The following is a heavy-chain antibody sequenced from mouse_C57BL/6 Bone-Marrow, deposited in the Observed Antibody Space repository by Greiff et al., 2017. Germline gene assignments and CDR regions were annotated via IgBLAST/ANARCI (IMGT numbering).Heavy chain of an antibody. J-gene: IGHJ2*01. Sequence: DVKLVESVGGLVQPGGSLKLSCAASGFTFSDYYMYWVRQTPEKRLEWVAYISNGGGSTYYPDTVKGRFTISRDNAKNTLYLQMSRLKSEDTAMYYCARDGSSYFDYWGQGTTLTVSS. V-gene: IGHV5-12*01. CDR2: ISNGGGST. CDR1: GFTFSDYY. CDR3: ARDGSSYFDY. D-gene: IGHD1-1*01.